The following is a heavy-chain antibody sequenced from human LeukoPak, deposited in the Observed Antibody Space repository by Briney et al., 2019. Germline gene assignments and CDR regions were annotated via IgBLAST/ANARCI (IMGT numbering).Heavy chain of an antibody. Sequence: ASVKVSCKTSGYTFTDYHMHWMRQAPGQGLEWMGWINPNSGDTNYAHNFQGRVTMTRDTSISTAYMELSWLRSDDTAVYYCARAPDAFDIWGQGTMVTVSS. CDR2: INPNSGDT. CDR3: ARAPDAFDI. J-gene: IGHJ3*02. CDR1: GYTFTDYH. V-gene: IGHV1-2*02.